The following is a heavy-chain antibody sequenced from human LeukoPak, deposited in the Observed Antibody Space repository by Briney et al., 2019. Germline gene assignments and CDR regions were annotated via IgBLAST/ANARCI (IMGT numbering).Heavy chain of an antibody. J-gene: IGHJ6*03. V-gene: IGHV1-18*01. D-gene: IGHD2-2*02. CDR3: ARACCSSTSCYTMRYYYYYMDV. Sequence: ASVKVSCKASGYTFTSYGISWVRQAPGQGLEWMGWISAYNGNTNYAQKLQGRVTMTTDTSTSTAYMELRSLRSDDTAVYYCARACCSSTSCYTMRYYYYYMDVWGKGTTVTVSS. CDR2: ISAYNGNT. CDR1: GYTFTSYG.